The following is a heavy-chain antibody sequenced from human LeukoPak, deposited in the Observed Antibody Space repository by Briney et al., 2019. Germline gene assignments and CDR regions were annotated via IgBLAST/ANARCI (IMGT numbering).Heavy chain of an antibody. Sequence: PGGSLRLFCAASGFTVNTNYMSWVRQAPGKGLEWVSVLYSGGDIYYADSVKGRFTISRDNSKNTLYLQMNNLRAEDTAVYYCARADLRRGDGTAGLFDSWGQGTLVTVSS. V-gene: IGHV3-53*01. CDR1: GFTVNTNY. J-gene: IGHJ4*02. D-gene: IGHD3-10*01. CDR3: ARADLRRGDGTAGLFDS. CDR2: LYSGGDI.